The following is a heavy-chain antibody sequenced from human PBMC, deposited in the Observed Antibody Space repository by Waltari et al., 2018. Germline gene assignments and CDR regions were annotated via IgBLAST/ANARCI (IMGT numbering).Heavy chain of an antibody. V-gene: IGHV4-4*07. CDR3: ARNDVATRQGFDS. CDR2: MHASGIT. CDR1: GASISDYY. D-gene: IGHD6-6*01. J-gene: IGHJ4*02. Sequence: HVQLQESGPGLVRPSETLSLTCAVSGASISDYYWSWIRQSTEKGLEWIGRMHASGITNYNPSLRSRVTVSRDTSKNQFSLKLSSVTAADTAVYYCARNDVATRQGFDSWGQGTLVTVSS.